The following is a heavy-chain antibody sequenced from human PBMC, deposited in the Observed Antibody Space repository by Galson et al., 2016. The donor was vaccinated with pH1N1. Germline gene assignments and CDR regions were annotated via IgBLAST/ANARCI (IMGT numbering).Heavy chain of an antibody. D-gene: IGHD3-10*01. CDR3: ATGSGNSWFDP. CDR1: GYSFTDHY. Sequence: SVKVSCKASGYSFTDHYMHWVRQAPGHGLEWMGWINPNSGDTKYAQNFQGRVTLTRDTSINTAYMELSSLTSDDTAVYYCATGSGNSWFDPWGQGTLVTVSS. CDR2: INPNSGDT. V-gene: IGHV1-2*02. J-gene: IGHJ5*02.